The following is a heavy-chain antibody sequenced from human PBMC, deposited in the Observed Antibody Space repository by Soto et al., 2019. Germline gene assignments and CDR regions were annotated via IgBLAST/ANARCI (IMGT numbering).Heavy chain of an antibody. D-gene: IGHD5-18*01. Sequence: EVQLLESGGGLVQPGGSLRLSCAASGFTFSSYAMSWVRQAPGKGLEWVSAISGSGGSTYYADSVKGRFTISRDNSKNTLYLQMNSLRAEDTAVYYCAKDPVRGYSYGPNGWFDPWGQGTLVTVSS. CDR2: ISGSGGST. V-gene: IGHV3-23*01. CDR3: AKDPVRGYSYGPNGWFDP. CDR1: GFTFSSYA. J-gene: IGHJ5*02.